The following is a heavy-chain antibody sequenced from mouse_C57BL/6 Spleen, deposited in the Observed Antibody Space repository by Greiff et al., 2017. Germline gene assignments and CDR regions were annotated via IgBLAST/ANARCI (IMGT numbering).Heavy chain of an antibody. J-gene: IGHJ2*01. CDR3: ATGAITTVVNYMDY. Sequence: QVQLQQPGAELVMPGASVKLSCKASGYTFTSYWMHWVKQRPGQGLEWIGEIDPSDSYTNYNQKFKGKSTLPVDKSSSTAYMQLSSLNSEDSAVYYCATGAITTVVNYMDYWGQGTTLTVSS. CDR2: IDPSDSYT. D-gene: IGHD1-1*01. V-gene: IGHV1-69*01. CDR1: GYTFTSYW.